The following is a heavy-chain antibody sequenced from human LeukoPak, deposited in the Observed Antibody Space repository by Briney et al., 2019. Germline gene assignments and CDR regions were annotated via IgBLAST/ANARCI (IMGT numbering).Heavy chain of an antibody. V-gene: IGHV1-24*01. Sequence: GASVKVFCKVSGYTLTELSMHWVRQAPGKGLEWMGGFDPEDGETIYAQKFQGRVTMTEDTSTDTAYMELSSLRSEDMAVYYCAISGSYYGAFDIWGQGTMVTVSS. D-gene: IGHD1-26*01. J-gene: IGHJ3*02. CDR2: FDPEDGET. CDR3: AISGSYYGAFDI. CDR1: GYTLTELS.